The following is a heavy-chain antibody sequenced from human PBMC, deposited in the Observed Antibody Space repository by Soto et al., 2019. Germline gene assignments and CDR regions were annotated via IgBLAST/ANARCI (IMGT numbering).Heavy chain of an antibody. D-gene: IGHD2-21*02. CDR3: ARSIVVVTALDY. Sequence: QVQLVQSGAEEKKPGASVKVSCKASGYTFTSYAMHWVRQAPGQRLEWMGWINAGNGNTKYSQKFQGRVTITRDTSASTGYMGLSSLRSEDTAVYYCARSIVVVTALDYWGQGTLVTVSS. J-gene: IGHJ4*02. V-gene: IGHV1-3*05. CDR2: INAGNGNT. CDR1: GYTFTSYA.